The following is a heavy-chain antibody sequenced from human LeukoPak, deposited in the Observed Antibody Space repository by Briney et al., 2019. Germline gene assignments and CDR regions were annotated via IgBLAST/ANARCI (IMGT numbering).Heavy chain of an antibody. Sequence: SETLSLTCTVSGGSISSYYWSWIRQPPGKGLEWIGYIYYSGSTNYNPSLKSRVTISVDTSKNQFSLKLSSVTAADTAVYYCARGSFAASYGMDVWGQGTTVTVSS. CDR3: ARGSFAASYGMDV. J-gene: IGHJ6*02. V-gene: IGHV4-59*01. CDR2: IYYSGST. D-gene: IGHD5-18*01. CDR1: GGSISSYY.